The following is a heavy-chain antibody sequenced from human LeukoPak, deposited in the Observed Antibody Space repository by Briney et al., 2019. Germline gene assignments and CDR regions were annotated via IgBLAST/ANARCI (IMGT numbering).Heavy chain of an antibody. V-gene: IGHV1-69*13. CDR3: ARVAANIVVVPAALYDAFDI. CDR1: GGTFSSYA. CDR2: IIPIFGTA. D-gene: IGHD2-2*01. Sequence: GASVKVSCKASGGTFSSYAISWVRQAPGQGLEWMGGIIPIFGTANYAQKFQGRVTITADESTSTAYMELSSLRSEDTAVYYCARVAANIVVVPAALYDAFDIWGQGTMVTVSS. J-gene: IGHJ3*02.